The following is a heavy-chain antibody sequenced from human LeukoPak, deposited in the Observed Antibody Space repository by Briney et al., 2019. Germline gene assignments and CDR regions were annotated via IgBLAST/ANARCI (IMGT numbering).Heavy chain of an antibody. V-gene: IGHV1-18*01. Sequence: GAAVKVPCKASGYSFTSYGISRVRQAPGQGLEWMGWISAYNGNTNYAQKLQGRVTMTTDTSTSTAYMELRSLRSDTTVFYYCTSYSGSPDFDYWGQGTLVTVSS. D-gene: IGHD2-15*01. CDR3: TSYSGSPDFDY. CDR2: ISAYNGNT. J-gene: IGHJ4*02. CDR1: GYSFTSYG.